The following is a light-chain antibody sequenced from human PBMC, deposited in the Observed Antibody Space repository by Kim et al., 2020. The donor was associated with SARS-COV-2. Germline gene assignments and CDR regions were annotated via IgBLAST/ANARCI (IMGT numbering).Light chain of an antibody. J-gene: IGKJ3*01. V-gene: IGKV3-11*01. CDR1: RSVRNY. CDR3: QQRGNWPLVT. CDR2: DAT. Sequence: APGEGATLSGRASRSVRNYLAWYQQKPGQSPRLLSYDATNRATGIPARFSGSGSGTDFTLTISSLEPEDFGVYYCQQRGNWPLVTFGPGTKVDIK.